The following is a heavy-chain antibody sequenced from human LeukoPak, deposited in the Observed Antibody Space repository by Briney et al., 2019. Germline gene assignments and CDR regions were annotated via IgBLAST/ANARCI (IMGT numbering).Heavy chain of an antibody. V-gene: IGHV4-59*01. CDR2: MYYSGSP. J-gene: IGHJ5*02. CDR3: ARVDGGYCSGGGCYANRFDP. D-gene: IGHD2-15*01. CDR1: GASITTYY. Sequence: SETLSLTYTVSGASITTYYWSWIRQPPGKRLEWIAYMYYSGSPNYNPSLKSRVTMSVDTSENQFSLKLSSVTAADTAVYYCARVDGGYCSGGGCYANRFDPWGQGTLVTVSS.